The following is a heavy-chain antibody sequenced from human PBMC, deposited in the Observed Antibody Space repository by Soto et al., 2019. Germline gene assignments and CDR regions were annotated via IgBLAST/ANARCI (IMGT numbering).Heavy chain of an antibody. CDR1: GFTFSSYA. CDR3: AKTLHGSGWYPADY. V-gene: IGHV3-23*01. CDR2: ISGSGGST. J-gene: IGHJ4*02. Sequence: GGSLRLSCAASGFTFSSYATSWVRQAPGKGLEWVSAISGSGGSTYYADSVKGRFTISRDNSKNTLYLQMNSLRAEDTAVYYCAKTLHGSGWYPADYWGQGTLVTVSS. D-gene: IGHD6-19*01.